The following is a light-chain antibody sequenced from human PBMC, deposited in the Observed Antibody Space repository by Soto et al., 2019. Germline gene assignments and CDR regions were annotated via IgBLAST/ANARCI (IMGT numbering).Light chain of an antibody. V-gene: IGKV3-11*01. CDR2: DAS. J-gene: IGKJ4*01. CDR1: QSSCTY. CDR3: PQRHPLP. Sequence: EIVLTQSPATLSLSPGERATLSCRASQSSCTYLSWSQQKPGQAPRLLIYDASNRATGIPARFSGGGSGTDFTLTISSLEPEDFAVYSCPQRHPLPFGGGTKV.